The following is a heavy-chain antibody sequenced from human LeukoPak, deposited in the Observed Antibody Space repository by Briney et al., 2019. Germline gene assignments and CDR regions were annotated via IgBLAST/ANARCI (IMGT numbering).Heavy chain of an antibody. CDR2: ISYDGSNK. Sequence: TGGSLRLSCAASGFTFSSYAMHWVRQAPGKGLEWVAVISYDGSNKYYADSVKGRFTISRDNSKNTLYLQMNSLRAEDTAVYYCARGGIYCSSTSCAFPMGGYWGQGTLVTVSS. CDR1: GFTFSSYA. D-gene: IGHD2-2*01. V-gene: IGHV3-30-3*01. CDR3: ARGGIYCSSTSCAFPMGGY. J-gene: IGHJ4*02.